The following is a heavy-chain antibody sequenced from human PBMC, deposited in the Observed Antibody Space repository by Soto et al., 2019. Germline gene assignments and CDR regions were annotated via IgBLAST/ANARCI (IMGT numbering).Heavy chain of an antibody. V-gene: IGHV3-33*01. D-gene: IGHD6-13*01. CDR1: GFTFRSYG. CDR3: ARDRSKLKYSSRWYGAVDWFDP. CDR2: IWYDGSKK. Sequence: GGSLRRSCAAAGFTFRSYGMHWVRQAPGKGLEWVAVIWYDGSKKYYLDSVKGRFSISRDNANNTLYLQMNSLRAEDTAVYYCARDRSKLKYSSRWYGAVDWFDPWGQGTLVTVSS. J-gene: IGHJ5*02.